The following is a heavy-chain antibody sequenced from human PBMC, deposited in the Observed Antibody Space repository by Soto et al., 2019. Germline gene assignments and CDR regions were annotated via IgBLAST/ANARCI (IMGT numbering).Heavy chain of an antibody. J-gene: IGHJ4*02. CDR2: INSDGSST. V-gene: IGHV3-74*01. CDR3: AREGVEFGTVSFDY. CDR1: GFTFSSYW. D-gene: IGHD4-17*01. Sequence: GGSLRLSCAASGFTFSSYWMHWVRQAPGKGLVWVSRINSDGSSTSYADSVKGRFTISRDNAKNTLYLQMNSLRAEDTDVYYCAREGVEFGTVSFDYWGQGTLVTVSS.